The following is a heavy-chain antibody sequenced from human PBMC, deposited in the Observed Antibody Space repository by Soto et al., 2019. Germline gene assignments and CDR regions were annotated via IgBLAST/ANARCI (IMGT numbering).Heavy chain of an antibody. CDR3: AREVSGTSFDY. CDR2: TYTGGYT. D-gene: IGHD1-7*01. Sequence: GGSLRLACAASGVIVCDNDINGVRQAPGKGLEWVSVTYTGGYTYYADSVKGRFTISRDNSKNTLYLQMNSLRAEDTAVYYCAREVSGTSFDYWGQGTLVTVSS. CDR1: GVIVCDND. J-gene: IGHJ4*02. V-gene: IGHV3-53*01.